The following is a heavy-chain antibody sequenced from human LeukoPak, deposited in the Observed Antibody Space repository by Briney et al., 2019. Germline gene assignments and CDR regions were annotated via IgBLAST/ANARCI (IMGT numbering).Heavy chain of an antibody. CDR2: ISAYNGNT. CDR1: GYTFTSYG. Sequence: GASVKVSCKASGYTFTSYGISWVRQAPGQGLEWMGWISAYNGNTNYAQKLQGRVTMTTDTSTSTAYMELRSLRSDDTAVYYCARSLGYCSSTSCSPHGNWFDPWGQGTLVTVAS. CDR3: ARSLGYCSSTSCSPHGNWFDP. V-gene: IGHV1-18*01. D-gene: IGHD2-2*01. J-gene: IGHJ5*02.